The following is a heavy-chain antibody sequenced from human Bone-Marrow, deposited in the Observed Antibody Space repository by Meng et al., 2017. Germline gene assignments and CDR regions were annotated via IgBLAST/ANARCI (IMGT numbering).Heavy chain of an antibody. Sequence: GESLKISCAASGFTFSSYAMHWVRQAPGKGLEWVAVISYDGSNKYYADSVKGRFTISRDNAKNSLYLQMNSLRAEDTAVYYCARDGLRGQWLREKSFDYWGQGTLVTVSS. CDR2: ISYDGSNK. V-gene: IGHV3-30*04. CDR3: ARDGLRGQWLREKSFDY. J-gene: IGHJ4*02. D-gene: IGHD6-19*01. CDR1: GFTFSSYA.